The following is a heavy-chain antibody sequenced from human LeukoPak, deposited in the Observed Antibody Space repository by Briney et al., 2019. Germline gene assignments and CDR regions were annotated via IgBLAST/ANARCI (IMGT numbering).Heavy chain of an antibody. J-gene: IGHJ5*02. CDR3: ARGEKTKYYDILTGYYSLNHKYNWFDP. Sequence: SQTLSLTCAISGDSVSSKNAAWNWIRQSPSRGLEWLGRTYYRSKWYNDYAVSVKSRITINPDTSKNQFSLQLNSVTPEDTAVYYCARGEKTKYYDILTGYYSLNHKYNWFDPWGQGTLVTVSS. CDR1: GDSVSSKNAA. CDR2: TYYRSKWYN. V-gene: IGHV6-1*01. D-gene: IGHD3-9*01.